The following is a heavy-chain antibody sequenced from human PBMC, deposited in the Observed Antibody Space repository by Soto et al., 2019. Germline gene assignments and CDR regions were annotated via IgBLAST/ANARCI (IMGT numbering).Heavy chain of an antibody. V-gene: IGHV4-61*01. CDR1: GGSVSSGSYY. J-gene: IGHJ6*02. CDR2: IYYSGST. Sequence: PSETLSLTCTVSGGSVSSGSYYWSWIRQPPGKGLEWIGYIYYSGSTNYNPSLTSRVTISVDTSKNQFSLKLSSVTAADTAVYYCGRVTMVRGPKYYYGMDVWGQGTTFTVSS. CDR3: GRVTMVRGPKYYYGMDV. D-gene: IGHD3-10*01.